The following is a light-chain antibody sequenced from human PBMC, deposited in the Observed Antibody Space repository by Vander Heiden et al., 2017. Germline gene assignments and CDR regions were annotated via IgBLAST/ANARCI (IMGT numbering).Light chain of an antibody. CDR1: SSDVGSYNR. CDR3: CSYAGSSAWV. CDR2: EVN. J-gene: IGLJ3*02. Sequence: QSALPHPAPVFCSPGHSITIACTGTSSDVGSYNRDSGYQQHPSKAPKLMIYEVNKRPSGVSNRFTGSKAGNTASLTISGLQAEDEADYYCCSYAGSSAWVFGGGTKLTVL. V-gene: IGLV2-23*02.